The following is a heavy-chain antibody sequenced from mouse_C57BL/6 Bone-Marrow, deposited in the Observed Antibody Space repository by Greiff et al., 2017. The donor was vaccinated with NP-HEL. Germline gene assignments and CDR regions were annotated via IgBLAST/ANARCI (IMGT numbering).Heavy chain of an antibody. Sequence: QVQLQQPGAELVMPGASVKLSCKASGYTFTSYWMHWVKQRPGQGLEWIGEIDPSDSYTNYNQKFKGKSTLTVDKSSSTAYMQLSSLTSEDPAVYYCAIYYGYPYAMDYWGQGTSVTVSS. D-gene: IGHD2-2*01. CDR2: IDPSDSYT. V-gene: IGHV1-69*01. CDR1: GYTFTSYW. CDR3: AIYYGYPYAMDY. J-gene: IGHJ4*01.